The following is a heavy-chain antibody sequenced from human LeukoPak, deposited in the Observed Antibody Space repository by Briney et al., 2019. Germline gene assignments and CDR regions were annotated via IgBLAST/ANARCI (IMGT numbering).Heavy chain of an antibody. Sequence: SETLSLTCTVSGRSISSYYWSWIRQPPGKGLEWIGYIYYSGSTNYNPFLKSRVTISVDTSKNQFSLKLSSVTAADTAVYYCARGYGDYTRFDPWGQGTMVTVSS. CDR1: GRSISSYY. CDR3: ARGYGDYTRFDP. D-gene: IGHD4-17*01. J-gene: IGHJ3*01. V-gene: IGHV4-59*12. CDR2: IYYSGST.